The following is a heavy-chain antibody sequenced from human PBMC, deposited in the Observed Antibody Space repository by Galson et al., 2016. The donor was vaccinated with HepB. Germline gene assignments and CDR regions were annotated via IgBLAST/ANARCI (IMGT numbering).Heavy chain of an antibody. CDR3: AKIRAGHFPY. Sequence: SLRLSCAASGFNFRNYHMHWVRLAPGKGLEWVAAVSSPGTEEFYADSVKGRFTISRDNTNNTVYLQMSGLRSEDTAVYYCAKIRAGHFPYWGQGTLVTVSS. CDR1: GFNFRNYH. CDR2: VSSPGTEE. J-gene: IGHJ4*02. V-gene: IGHV3-30-3*02.